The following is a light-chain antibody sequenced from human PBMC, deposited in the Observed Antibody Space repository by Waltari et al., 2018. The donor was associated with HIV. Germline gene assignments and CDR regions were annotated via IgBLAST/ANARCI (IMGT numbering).Light chain of an antibody. Sequence: NFLLTQPHSVSESPGRTVTISCTRNSASIASHPVPWYQQRPGSNPTIVISENNQRPSGVPDRFSGSLDRSSNSASLTISGLQTGDEADYYCQSYSSNNHGVVFGGGTKLTVL. CDR1: SASIASHP. J-gene: IGLJ2*01. V-gene: IGLV6-57*01. CDR3: QSYSSNNHGVV. CDR2: ENN.